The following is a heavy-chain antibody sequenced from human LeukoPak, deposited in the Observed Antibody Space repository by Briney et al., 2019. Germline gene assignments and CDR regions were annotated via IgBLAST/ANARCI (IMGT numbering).Heavy chain of an antibody. CDR3: GRDDGYCGGDCYSGVDY. V-gene: IGHV1-46*01. CDR2: INTSDGGT. D-gene: IGHD2-21*02. Sequence: ASVKVSCKASGYMFTNYYMHWVRQAPGQGLEWIGVINTSDGGTSYAQKFQGRVTVTRDTSTSTVYMGLSSLRSEDTAVYYCGRDDGYCGGDCYSGVDYWGQGTLVTVSS. J-gene: IGHJ4*02. CDR1: GYMFTNYY.